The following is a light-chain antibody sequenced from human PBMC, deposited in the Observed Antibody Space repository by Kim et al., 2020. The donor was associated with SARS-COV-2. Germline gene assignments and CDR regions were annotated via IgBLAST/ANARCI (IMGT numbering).Light chain of an antibody. CDR2: DVS. Sequence: QSITISCTGTSSDVGGYNYVSWYQQHPGKAPKLMIYDVSNRHSGVSSRFSGSKSGNTASLTISGLQTEDEADYYCSSYTSSSTYWVFGGGTQLTVL. J-gene: IGLJ3*02. V-gene: IGLV2-14*03. CDR3: SSYTSSSTYWV. CDR1: SSDVGGYNY.